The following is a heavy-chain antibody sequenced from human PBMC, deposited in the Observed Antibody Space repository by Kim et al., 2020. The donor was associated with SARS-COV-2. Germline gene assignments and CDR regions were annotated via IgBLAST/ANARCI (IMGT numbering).Heavy chain of an antibody. CDR3: ARAVRITIFGVAHYVRAHWFDP. V-gene: IGHV4-34*01. D-gene: IGHD3-3*01. CDR1: GESFSGYY. J-gene: IGHJ5*02. CDR2: INHSGST. Sequence: SETLSLTCAVYGESFSGYYWSWIRQPPGKGLEWIGEINHSGSTNYNPSLKSRVTISVDTSKNQFSLKLSSVTAADTAVYYCARAVRITIFGVAHYVRAHWFDPWGQGTLVTVSS.